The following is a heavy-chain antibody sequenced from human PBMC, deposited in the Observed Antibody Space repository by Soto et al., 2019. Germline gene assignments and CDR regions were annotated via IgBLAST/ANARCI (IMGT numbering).Heavy chain of an antibody. J-gene: IGHJ4*02. CDR1: GFTFSSYA. CDR2: LSGSGGST. Sequence: EVQLLESGGGLVQPGGSLRLSCAASGFTFSSYAMSWVRQAPGKELEWVSALSGSGGSTYYADSVKGRFTISRDNSKNTLYLQMNSLRAEDTAVYYCAKGSDSSGWYRSGFGYWGQGTLVTVSS. D-gene: IGHD6-19*01. V-gene: IGHV3-23*01. CDR3: AKGSDSSGWYRSGFGY.